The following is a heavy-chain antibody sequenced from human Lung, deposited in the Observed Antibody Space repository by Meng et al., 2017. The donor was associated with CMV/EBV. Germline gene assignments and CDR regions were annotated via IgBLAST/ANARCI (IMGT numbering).Heavy chain of an antibody. Sequence: ESXKISXVASGFTFGHYWMSWVRRSPARGLEWVANIKQDATEARYADSTKGRFTISRDNTRRAVSLEMNSLRVEDSAVYYCARVLCDDSTCFNGLDFWGQGTXVTVSS. V-gene: IGHV3-7*01. J-gene: IGHJ4*02. CDR2: IKQDATEA. CDR3: ARVLCDDSTCFNGLDF. CDR1: GFTFGHYW. D-gene: IGHD2-2*01.